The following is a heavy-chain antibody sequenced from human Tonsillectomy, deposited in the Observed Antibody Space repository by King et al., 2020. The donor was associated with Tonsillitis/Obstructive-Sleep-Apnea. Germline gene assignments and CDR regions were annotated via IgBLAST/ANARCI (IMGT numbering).Heavy chain of an antibody. J-gene: IGHJ2*01. D-gene: IGHD5-12*01. CDR2: ISYDGSNK. CDR3: AREWLGWRWYFDL. Sequence: VQLVESGGGVVQPGRSLRLSCAASGFTFSSYAMHWVRQAPGKGLEWVAVISYDGSNKYYADSVKGRFTISRDNSKNTLYLQMNSLRAEDTAVYYCAREWLGWRWYFDLWGRGTLVTVSS. CDR1: GFTFSSYA. V-gene: IGHV3-30*04.